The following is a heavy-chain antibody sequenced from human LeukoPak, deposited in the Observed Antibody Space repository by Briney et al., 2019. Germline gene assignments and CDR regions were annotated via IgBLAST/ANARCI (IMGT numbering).Heavy chain of an antibody. D-gene: IGHD3-10*01. Sequence: PGGSLRLSCAASGFTFSNYAMSWVRQAPGKGLEWIGYIYYTGSTNYNPSLRSRVTMSVDTSKNHFSLKLTSVTAADTAIYYCARHSLTYFGSGIDYWGQGTLVTVSS. CDR1: GFTFSNYA. J-gene: IGHJ4*02. CDR3: ARHSLTYFGSGIDY. CDR2: IYYTGST. V-gene: IGHV4-59*08.